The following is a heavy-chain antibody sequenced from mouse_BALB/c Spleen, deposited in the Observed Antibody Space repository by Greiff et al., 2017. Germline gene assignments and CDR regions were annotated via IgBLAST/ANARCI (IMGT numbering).Heavy chain of an antibody. J-gene: IGHJ3*01. CDR2: ISSGGSYT. CDR3: TREGGYGNTWFAY. D-gene: IGHD2-1*01. V-gene: IGHV5-6*01. Sequence: EVKLVESGGDLVKPGGSLKLSCAASGFTFSSYGMSWVRQTPDKRLEWVATISSGGSYTYYPDSVKGRFTISRDNAKNTLYLQMSSLKSEDTAMYYCTREGGYGNTWFAYWGQGTLVTVSA. CDR1: GFTFSSYG.